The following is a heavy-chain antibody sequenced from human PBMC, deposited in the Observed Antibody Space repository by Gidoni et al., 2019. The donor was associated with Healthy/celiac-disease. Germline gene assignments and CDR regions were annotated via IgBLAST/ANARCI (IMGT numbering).Heavy chain of an antibody. D-gene: IGHD4-17*01. CDR1: GYSFTSYW. Sequence: EVQLVQSGAEVKKPGESLKIYCKGSGYSFTSYWIGWVRQMHGKGLECMGIIYPGDSDTRYSPSFQGQVTISADKSISTAYLQWSSLKASDTAMYYCARTGTTVTTGGYYYYYGMDVWGQGTTVTVSS. CDR2: IYPGDSDT. J-gene: IGHJ6*02. V-gene: IGHV5-51*03. CDR3: ARTGTTVTTGGYYYYYGMDV.